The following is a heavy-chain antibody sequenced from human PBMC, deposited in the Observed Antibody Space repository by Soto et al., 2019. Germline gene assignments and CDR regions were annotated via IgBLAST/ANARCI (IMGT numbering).Heavy chain of an antibody. Sequence: QVQLQESGPGLVEPSGTLSLTCAVSGVSISNTNWWSWVRQPPGKGLEWIGQIYHSGSTNYNPSLKSRVTISIDTSNNQFSLKVYSVTAADTAVYYCARVLVPAASHYWGQGTLVAVSS. V-gene: IGHV4-4*02. J-gene: IGHJ4*02. D-gene: IGHD2-2*01. CDR1: GVSISNTNW. CDR2: IYHSGST. CDR3: ARVLVPAASHY.